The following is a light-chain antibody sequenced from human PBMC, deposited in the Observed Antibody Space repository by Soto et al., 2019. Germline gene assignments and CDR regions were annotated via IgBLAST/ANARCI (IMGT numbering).Light chain of an antibody. CDR2: DVT. CDR1: SSDVGGYNF. CDR3: SSYTSSSTLVV. J-gene: IGLJ2*01. Sequence: QPASVSGSPGQSITIPCTGTSSDVGGYNFVSWYQQYPGKAPKLMIYDVTNRPSGVSNRFSASKSGNTASLTISGLQAEDEANYYCSSYTSSSTLVVFGGGTQLTVL. V-gene: IGLV2-14*01.